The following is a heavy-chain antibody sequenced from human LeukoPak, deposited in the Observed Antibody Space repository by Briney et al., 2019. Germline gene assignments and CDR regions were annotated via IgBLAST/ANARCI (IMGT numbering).Heavy chain of an antibody. Sequence: PGGSLRLSCAASGFTFSKYGMHWVRQAPGKGLEWVSIIWLDGSHEYYADSVKGRFTISRDNAKNSLYLQMNSLRAEDTAVYYCAREGIAARRLDYWGQGTLVTVSS. CDR3: AREGIAARRLDY. J-gene: IGHJ4*02. CDR1: GFTFSKYG. V-gene: IGHV3-33*01. CDR2: IWLDGSHE. D-gene: IGHD6-6*01.